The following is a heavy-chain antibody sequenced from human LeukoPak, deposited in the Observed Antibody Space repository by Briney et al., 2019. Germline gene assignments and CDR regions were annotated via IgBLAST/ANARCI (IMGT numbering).Heavy chain of an antibody. CDR2: IKSKTDGGTT. J-gene: IGHJ4*02. CDR1: GFLFSSFE. V-gene: IGHV3-15*01. D-gene: IGHD6-6*01. Sequence: GGSLRLSCAASGFLFSSFEINWVRQAPGKGLEWVGRIKSKTDGGTTDYAAPVKGRFTISRDDSKNPLYLQMNSLKTEDTAVYYCTTVPYSSSSGPSYFDYWGQGTLVTVSS. CDR3: TTVPYSSSSGPSYFDY.